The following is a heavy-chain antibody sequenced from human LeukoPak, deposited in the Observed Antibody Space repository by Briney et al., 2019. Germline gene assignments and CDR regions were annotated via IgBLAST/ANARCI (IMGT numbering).Heavy chain of an antibody. CDR2: IIPIFGAT. J-gene: IGHJ4*02. Sequence: ASVKVSCKASGGTFSNYGISWVRQAPGQGLEWMGGIIPIFGATNYAQKFQGRVTITADASTSTAYMELTSLRSDDTAVYYCVAMLYWGQGTLVTVSS. CDR3: VAMLY. CDR1: GGTFSNYG. D-gene: IGHD3-16*01. V-gene: IGHV1-69*13.